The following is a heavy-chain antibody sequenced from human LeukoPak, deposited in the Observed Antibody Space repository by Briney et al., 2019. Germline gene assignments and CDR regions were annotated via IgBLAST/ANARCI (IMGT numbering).Heavy chain of an antibody. Sequence: ASVKVSCKASGYTFSGYYMHWVRQAPGQGLEWMGWINSYSGGRNYAHNFQGRVTMTRDRSISTAYMELSRLRSDDTAVYYCARGGGLTVIPTEDFWGQGTLVTVSS. CDR1: GYTFSGYY. CDR3: ARGGGLTVIPTEDF. CDR2: INSYSGGR. J-gene: IGHJ4*02. V-gene: IGHV1-2*07. D-gene: IGHD2-21*02.